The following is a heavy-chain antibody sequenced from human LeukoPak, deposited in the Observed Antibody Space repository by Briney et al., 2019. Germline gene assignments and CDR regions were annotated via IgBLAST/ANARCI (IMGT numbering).Heavy chain of an antibody. CDR3: AKDPLVRYYDGTAYYLDY. CDR2: IIGSGGST. CDR1: GFTFSSYA. V-gene: IGHV3-23*01. J-gene: IGHJ4*02. Sequence: GGTLRLSCAASGFTFSSYAMSWVRQAPGKGLEWVSAIIGSGGSTYYADSVKGRFTISRDNSKNTLYLQMNSLRAEDTAIYYCAKDPLVRYYDGTAYYLDYWGQGTLVTVSS. D-gene: IGHD3-22*01.